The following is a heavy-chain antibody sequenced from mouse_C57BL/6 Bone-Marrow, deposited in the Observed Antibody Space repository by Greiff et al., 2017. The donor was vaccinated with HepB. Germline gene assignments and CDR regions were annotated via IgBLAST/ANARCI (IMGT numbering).Heavy chain of an antibody. CDR2: INPNNGGT. CDR3: ARGGTTVVAHFDY. D-gene: IGHD1-1*01. CDR1: GYTFTDYN. Sequence: EVQLQQSGPELVKPGASVKIPCKASGYTFTDYNMDWVKQSHGKSLEWIGDINPNNGGTIYNQKFKGKATLTVDKSSSTAYMELRSLTSEDTAVYYCARGGTTVVAHFDYWGQGTTLTVSS. V-gene: IGHV1-18*01. J-gene: IGHJ2*01.